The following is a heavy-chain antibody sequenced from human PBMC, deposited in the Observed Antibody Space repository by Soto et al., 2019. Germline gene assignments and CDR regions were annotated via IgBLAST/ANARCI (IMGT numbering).Heavy chain of an antibody. CDR3: ATGSFTSTGGRIGYHYNAMDV. CDR2: IIPIFGPA. Sequence: SVKVSCKSSGGTFSSHSINWVRQAPGQGLEWMGGIIPIFGPANFAKKFQGRVTITADESTTTAYMELSSLTSEDTAVYYCATGSFTSTGGRIGYHYNAMDVWGQGTTVTV. CDR1: GGTFSSHS. D-gene: IGHD1-1*01. V-gene: IGHV1-69*13. J-gene: IGHJ6*02.